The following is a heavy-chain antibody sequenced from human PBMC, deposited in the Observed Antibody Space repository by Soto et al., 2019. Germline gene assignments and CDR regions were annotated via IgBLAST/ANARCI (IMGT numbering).Heavy chain of an antibody. V-gene: IGHV4-59*01. D-gene: IGHD2-21*02. CDR2: MYNTGST. Sequence: SETLSLTCTLSGGSISSYYWSWIRQPPGKGLEWIGYMYNTGSTIYNPSLKSRVTISVDTSKNQFSLKLNSVTAADTAVYYCARDLWGYCGADCYPLDVWGQGTTVT. CDR3: ARDLWGYCGADCYPLDV. CDR1: GGSISSYY. J-gene: IGHJ6*02.